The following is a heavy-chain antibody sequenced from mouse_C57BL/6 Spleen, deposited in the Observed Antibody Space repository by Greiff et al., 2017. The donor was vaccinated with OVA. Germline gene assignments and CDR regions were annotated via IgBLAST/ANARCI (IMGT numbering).Heavy chain of an antibody. CDR2: IHPNSGST. J-gene: IGHJ1*03. CDR1: GYTFTSYW. Sequence: QVQLQQPGAELVKPGASVKLSCKASGYTFTSYWMHWVKQRPGQGLEWIGMIHPNSGSTNYNEKFKSKATLTVDKSSSTAYMQLSSLTSEDSAVYYCAREGNWYVGYFDVWGTGTTVTVSS. D-gene: IGHD2-14*01. CDR3: AREGNWYVGYFDV. V-gene: IGHV1-64*01.